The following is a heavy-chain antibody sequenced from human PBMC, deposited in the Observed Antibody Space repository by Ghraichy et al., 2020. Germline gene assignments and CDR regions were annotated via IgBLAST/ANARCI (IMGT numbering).Heavy chain of an antibody. J-gene: IGHJ6*02. CDR2: ISYDGIAK. V-gene: IGHV3-30-3*01. CDR1: GFTFNTYS. CDR3: ARDIKSSFWSYYYYAMDV. D-gene: IGHD6-13*01. Sequence: GGSLRLSCAASGFTFNTYSMHWVRQTPGKGLEWVAVISYDGIAKYYADSVKGRFTISRDNSKNALFLQMNSLRAEDTAVYYCARDIKSSFWSYYYYAMDVWGQGTTVTVSS.